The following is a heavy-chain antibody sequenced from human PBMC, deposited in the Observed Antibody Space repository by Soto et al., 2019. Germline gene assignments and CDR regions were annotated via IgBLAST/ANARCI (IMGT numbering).Heavy chain of an antibody. CDR3: VKYTVTEDLGES. CDR1: GFTFSSYA. CDR2: VSRAGTYT. J-gene: IGHJ5*02. Sequence: EVQLLESGGDVVRPGGSLRLSCAASGFTFSSYAMGWVRQAPGKGLEWVAGVSRAGTYTFYADSVRGRFSISRDNSRDTVDLSMNALIGDDTAVYFCVKYTVTEDLGESWGQGTLVSVSS. V-gene: IGHV3-23*01. D-gene: IGHD3-16*01.